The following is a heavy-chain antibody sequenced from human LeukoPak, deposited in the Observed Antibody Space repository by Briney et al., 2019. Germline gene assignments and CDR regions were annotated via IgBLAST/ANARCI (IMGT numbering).Heavy chain of an antibody. CDR2: ISAYNGNT. CDR1: GYTFTSYG. Sequence: ASVKVSCKSSGYTFTSYGITWVRQAPGQGLEWMGWISAYNGNTNYAQKLQGRVTMTTDTSTSTTYMKLRSLRSDDTAVYYCARSRFAVEHYYYYTMDVWGQGTTVTVSS. D-gene: IGHD1-26*01. CDR3: ARSRFAVEHYYYYTMDV. J-gene: IGHJ6*02. V-gene: IGHV1-18*01.